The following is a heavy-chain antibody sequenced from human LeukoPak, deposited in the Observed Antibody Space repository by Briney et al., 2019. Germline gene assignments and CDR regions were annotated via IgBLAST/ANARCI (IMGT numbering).Heavy chain of an antibody. D-gene: IGHD6-19*01. J-gene: IGHJ5*02. CDR3: ARDAKQWLIAPNWFDP. V-gene: IGHV4-61*02. Sequence: SQTLSLTCTVSGGSISSGSYYWSWIRQPAGKGLEWIGRIYTSGSTNYNPSLKSRVTISVDTSKNQFSLKLSSVTAADTAVYYCARDAKQWLIAPNWFDPWGQGTLVTVSS. CDR2: IYTSGST. CDR1: GGSISSGSYY.